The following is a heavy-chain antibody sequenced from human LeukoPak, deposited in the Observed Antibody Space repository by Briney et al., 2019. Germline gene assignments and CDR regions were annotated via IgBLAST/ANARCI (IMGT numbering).Heavy chain of an antibody. V-gene: IGHV3-15*01. CDR2: IKSKTDGGTT. D-gene: IGHD4-17*01. CDR1: GFTFSNAW. CDR3: TTDRGGYGDYVTYFDY. J-gene: IGHJ4*02. Sequence: PGGSLRLSCAASGFTFSNAWMSWVRQAPGKGLEWVGRIKSKTDGGTTDYAAPVKGRLTISRDDSKNTLYLQMNSLKTEDTAVYYCTTDRGGYGDYVTYFDYWGQGTLVTVSS.